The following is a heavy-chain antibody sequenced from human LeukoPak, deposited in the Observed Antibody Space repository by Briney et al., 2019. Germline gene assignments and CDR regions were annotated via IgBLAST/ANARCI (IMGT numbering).Heavy chain of an antibody. J-gene: IGHJ3*02. D-gene: IGHD3-22*01. V-gene: IGHV3-23*01. Sequence: GGSLRLSCAASGFTFSSYAMTWVRQAPGKGLEWVSAISGSGGSTYYADSVKGRFTISRDNSKNTLYLQMNSLRAEDTAVYYCAKDRYYDSSDYYDAFDIWGQGTMVTVSS. CDR3: AKDRYYDSSDYYDAFDI. CDR1: GFTFSSYA. CDR2: ISGSGGST.